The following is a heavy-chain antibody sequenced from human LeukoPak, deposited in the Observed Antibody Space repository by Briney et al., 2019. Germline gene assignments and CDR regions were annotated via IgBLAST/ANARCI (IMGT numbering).Heavy chain of an antibody. V-gene: IGHV3-9*01. J-gene: IGHJ2*01. D-gene: IGHD5-12*01. CDR3: AKDIEVLRLHSYGDFDL. CDR2: ISWNSGSI. CDR1: GFTFDDYA. Sequence: GGSLRLSCAASGFTFDDYAMHWVRQAPGNGLEWVSGISWNSGSIGYADSVKGRFTISRDNAKNSLYLQMNSLKAEDTALYYCAKDIEVLRLHSYGDFDLWGRGTLVTVSS.